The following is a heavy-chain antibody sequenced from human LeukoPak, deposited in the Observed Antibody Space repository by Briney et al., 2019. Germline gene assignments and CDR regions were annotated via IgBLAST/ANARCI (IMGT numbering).Heavy chain of an antibody. J-gene: IGHJ5*02. Sequence: SESLSLICTASGGTFSSYYWSWIRQPPGKGLEWIGYIFYSGSTNYNPSLKSRVTISVATSKIQCSLKLSSGTAADTAVYYCARAGYSSSWYVLWGQGTLGTVSS. D-gene: IGHD6-13*01. CDR2: IFYSGST. CDR1: GGTFSSYY. V-gene: IGHV4-59*01. CDR3: ARAGYSSSWYVL.